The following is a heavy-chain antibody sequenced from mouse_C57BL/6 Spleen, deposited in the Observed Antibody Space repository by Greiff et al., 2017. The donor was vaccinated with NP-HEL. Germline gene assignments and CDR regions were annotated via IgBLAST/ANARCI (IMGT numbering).Heavy chain of an antibody. V-gene: IGHV1-82*01. CDR1: GYAFSSSW. J-gene: IGHJ2*01. CDR2: IYPGDGDT. D-gene: IGHD1-1*01. Sequence: QVQLKESGPELVKPGASVKISCKASGYAFSSSWMNWVKQRPGKGLEWIGRIYPGDGDTNYNEKFKGKATLTADKSSSTAYMQLSSLTSEDSAVYCCARCSHYYDSSFNFDDRGQGATVTVSS. CDR3: ARCSHYYDSSFNFDD.